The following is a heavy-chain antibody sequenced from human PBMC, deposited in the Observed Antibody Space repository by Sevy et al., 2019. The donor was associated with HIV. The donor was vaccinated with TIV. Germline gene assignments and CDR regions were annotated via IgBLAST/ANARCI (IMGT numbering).Heavy chain of an antibody. Sequence: GGSLRLSCAVSGFNFSNYSMDWVRQAPGKGLEWVSSISSSGSYIYDSDSLKGRITISRDNAKNSVYLQMNSLRAEDTAVYYCASQFDYWGQGTLVTVSS. CDR3: ASQFDY. CDR2: ISSSGSYI. J-gene: IGHJ4*02. V-gene: IGHV3-21*01. CDR1: GFNFSNYS.